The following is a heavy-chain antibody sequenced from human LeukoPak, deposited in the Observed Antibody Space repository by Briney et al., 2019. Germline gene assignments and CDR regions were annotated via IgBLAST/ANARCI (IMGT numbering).Heavy chain of an antibody. J-gene: IGHJ5*02. Sequence: SETLSLTCTVSGGPISSSSYYWGWIRQPPGKGLEWIGSIYYSGSTYYNPSLKSRVTISVDTSKNQFSLKLSSVTAADTAVYYCARIRVVAATWGQGTLVTVSS. CDR1: GGPISSSSYY. D-gene: IGHD2-15*01. CDR2: IYYSGST. CDR3: ARIRVVAAT. V-gene: IGHV4-39*01.